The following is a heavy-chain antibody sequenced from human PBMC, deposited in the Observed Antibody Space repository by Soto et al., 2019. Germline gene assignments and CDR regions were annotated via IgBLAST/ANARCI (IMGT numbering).Heavy chain of an antibody. V-gene: IGHV3-74*01. CDR3: AVMKYQLLFALDY. CDR1: GFTFSSYW. Sequence: GGSLRLSCAASGFTFSSYWMHWVRQAPGKGLVWVSRINSDGSSTSYADSVKGRFTISRDNAKNTLYLQMNSLRAEDTAVYYCAVMKYQLLFALDYWGQGTLVTVSS. D-gene: IGHD2-2*01. CDR2: INSDGSST. J-gene: IGHJ4*02.